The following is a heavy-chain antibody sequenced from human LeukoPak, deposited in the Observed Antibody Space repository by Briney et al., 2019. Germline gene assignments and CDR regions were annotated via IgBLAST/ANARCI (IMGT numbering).Heavy chain of an antibody. CDR2: ISSSSSYI. V-gene: IGHV3-21*01. Sequence: GGSLRLSCTASGFTFSSYSMNWVRQAPGKGLEWVSSISSSSSYIYYADSVKGRFTISRDNAKNSLYLQMNSLRAEDTAVYYCARGGRYCSGGSCHEAFDYWGQGTLVTVSS. D-gene: IGHD2-15*01. CDR1: GFTFSSYS. CDR3: ARGGRYCSGGSCHEAFDY. J-gene: IGHJ4*02.